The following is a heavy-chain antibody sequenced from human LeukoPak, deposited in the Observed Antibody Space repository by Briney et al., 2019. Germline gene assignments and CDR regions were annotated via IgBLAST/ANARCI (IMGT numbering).Heavy chain of an antibody. CDR3: ARRYCSSISCPHWFDP. J-gene: IGHJ5*02. D-gene: IGHD2-2*01. Sequence: GESLKISCKGSGYSFTSYWIGWVRQVPGKGLEWMGIIYPGDSDTRYSPSFQGQVTISADKSISTAYLQWSSLKASDTAMYYCARRYCSSISCPHWFDPWGQGTLVTVSS. CDR2: IYPGDSDT. CDR1: GYSFTSYW. V-gene: IGHV5-51*01.